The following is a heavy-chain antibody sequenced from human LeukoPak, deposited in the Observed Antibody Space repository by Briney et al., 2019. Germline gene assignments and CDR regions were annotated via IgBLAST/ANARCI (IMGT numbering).Heavy chain of an antibody. CDR2: VTGIGSTT. CDR3: AKDDSSDTGILVDS. J-gene: IGHJ4*02. CDR1: GFTFSSYA. V-gene: IGHV3-23*01. D-gene: IGHD5-18*01. Sequence: GGSLRLSCAASGFTFSSYAMTWVRQAPGKGLEWVSTVTGIGSTTYYADSVKGRFAISRDNSKNTLYLQVNSLRAEDTAAYYCAKDDSSDTGILVDSWGQGTLVTVSS.